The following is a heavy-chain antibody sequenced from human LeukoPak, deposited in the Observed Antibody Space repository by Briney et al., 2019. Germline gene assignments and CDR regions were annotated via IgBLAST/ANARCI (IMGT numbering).Heavy chain of an antibody. J-gene: IGHJ5*02. V-gene: IGHV1-69*04. CDR1: GGTFSSYA. CDR3: ASEVAVAGTRDP. Sequence: ASVKVSCKASGGTFSSYAISWVRQAPGQGPEWMGRIIPILGIANYAQKFQGRVTITADKSTSTAYMELSSLRSEDTAVYYCASEVAVAGTRDPWGQGTLVTVSS. CDR2: IIPILGIA. D-gene: IGHD6-19*01.